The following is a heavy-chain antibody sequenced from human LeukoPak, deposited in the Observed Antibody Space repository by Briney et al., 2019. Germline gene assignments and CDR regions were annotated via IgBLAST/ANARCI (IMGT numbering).Heavy chain of an antibody. J-gene: IGHJ4*02. CDR2: ISSISNYI. D-gene: IGHD3-3*02. Sequence: GGSLRLSCVVSGFTFSSYTMNWVRQAPGRGLEWVSTISSISNYIYYADSLKGRFTISRDNALNSLYLQMDSLTDEDTALYFCARGRGLGIFDFWGQGILVTVSS. V-gene: IGHV3-21*01. CDR1: GFTFSSYT. CDR3: ARGRGLGIFDF.